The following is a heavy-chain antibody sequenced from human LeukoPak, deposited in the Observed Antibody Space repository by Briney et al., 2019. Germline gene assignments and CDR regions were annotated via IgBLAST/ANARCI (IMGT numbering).Heavy chain of an antibody. V-gene: IGHV3-30-3*01. CDR3: AREREYSSGWYYFDY. J-gene: IGHJ4*02. D-gene: IGHD6-19*01. CDR1: GFTFSSYA. Sequence: PGGSLRLSCAASGFTFSSYAMHWVRQAPCKGLEWVAVISYDGSNKYYADSVKGRFTISRDNSKNTLYLQMNSLRAEDTAVYYCAREREYSSGWYYFDYWGQGTLVTVSS. CDR2: ISYDGSNK.